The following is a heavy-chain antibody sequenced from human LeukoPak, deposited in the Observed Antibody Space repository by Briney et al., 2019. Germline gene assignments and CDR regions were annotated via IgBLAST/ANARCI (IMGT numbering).Heavy chain of an antibody. CDR2: VYSSGIT. V-gene: IGHV4-59*08. CDR3: ARQGDKTRWYVWFDP. CDR1: GGSMSRYY. J-gene: IGHJ5*02. D-gene: IGHD6-13*01. Sequence: SETLSLTCTVSGGSMSRYYWSWIRQAPGKGLEWIGYVYSSGITNYNPSLRSRVTISVDTSRNQFSLKLTSVTAADTAVYYCARQGDKTRWYVWFDPWGQGTLVTVSS.